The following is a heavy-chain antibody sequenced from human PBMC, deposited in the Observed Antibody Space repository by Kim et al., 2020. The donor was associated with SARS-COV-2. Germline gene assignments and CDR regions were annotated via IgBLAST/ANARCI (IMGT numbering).Heavy chain of an antibody. CDR3: ARVSGNYYIH. D-gene: IGHD3-10*01. CDR2: VKQDGSER. J-gene: IGHJ4*02. Sequence: GGSLRLSCAASGFTFSSYWMSWVRQAPGKGLEWVANVKQDGSERNYVDSVKGRLTISRDNAKNSLYLQMDSLSTEATAVDYCARVSGNYYIHWGQGTLVT. CDR1: GFTFSSYW. V-gene: IGHV3-7*01.